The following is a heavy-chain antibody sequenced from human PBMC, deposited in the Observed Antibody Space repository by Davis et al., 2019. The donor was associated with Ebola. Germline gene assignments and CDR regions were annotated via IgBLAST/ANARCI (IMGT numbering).Heavy chain of an antibody. D-gene: IGHD6-6*01. CDR3: ARGSSKAYYYYGMDV. CDR2: INAGNGHT. CDR1: GYTFTSYA. J-gene: IGHJ6*02. Sequence: AASVKVSCKASGYTFTSYAMHWVRHAPGHRLEWLVWINAGNGHTKSSQTFQGRVTIPWDTSASTAYMELSSLRSEDTAVYYCARGSSKAYYYYGMDVWGQGTTVTVSS. V-gene: IGHV1-3*01.